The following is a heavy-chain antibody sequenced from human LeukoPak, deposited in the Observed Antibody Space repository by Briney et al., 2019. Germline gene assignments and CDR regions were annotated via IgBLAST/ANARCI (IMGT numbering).Heavy chain of an antibody. Sequence: SETLSLTCTVSGASISSSSHYWIWVRQPPGKGLEWIGSIYHSGSTYYNPSLKSRVTISLDTAKNQFSLKLSSVTAADTAVYYCARPGFGTGELWTRGSDYWGQGMLVTVSS. D-gene: IGHD1-7*01. CDR1: GASISSSSHY. CDR3: ARPGFGTGELWTRGSDY. CDR2: IYHSGST. J-gene: IGHJ4*02. V-gene: IGHV4-39*01.